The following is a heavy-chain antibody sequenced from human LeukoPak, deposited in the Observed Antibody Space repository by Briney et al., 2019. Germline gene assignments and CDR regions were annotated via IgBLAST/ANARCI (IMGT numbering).Heavy chain of an antibody. V-gene: IGHV3-30*18. CDR3: AKDIYQLLREGFFDY. CDR2: ISYDGSNK. D-gene: IGHD2-2*01. CDR1: GFTFSSYD. J-gene: IGHJ4*02. Sequence: GRSLRLSCAASGFTFSSYDMHWVRQAPGKGLEWVAVISYDGSNKYYADSVKGRFTISRDNSKNTLYLQMNSLRAEDTAVYYCAKDIYQLLREGFFDYWGQGTLVTVSS.